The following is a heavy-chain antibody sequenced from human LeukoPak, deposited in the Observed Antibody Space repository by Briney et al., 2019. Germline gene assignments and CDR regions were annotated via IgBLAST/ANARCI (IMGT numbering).Heavy chain of an antibody. Sequence: PSETQSLTCTVSGYSISSGYYWGWIRQPPGKGLEWIGSIYHIGSTYYNPSLKSRVTISVDTSKNQFSLKLSSVTAADTAVYYCARDTYYYDSWGQGTLVTVSS. CDR1: GYSISSGYY. D-gene: IGHD3-22*01. V-gene: IGHV4-38-2*02. CDR3: ARDTYYYDS. J-gene: IGHJ4*02. CDR2: IYHIGST.